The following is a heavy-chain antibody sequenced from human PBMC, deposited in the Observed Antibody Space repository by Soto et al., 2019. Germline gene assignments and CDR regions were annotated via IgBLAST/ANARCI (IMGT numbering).Heavy chain of an antibody. Sequence: PGGSLRLSCAASGFTFSSYGMHWVRQAPGKGLEWVAVISYDGSNKYYADSVKGRFTISRDNSKNTLYLQMNSLRAEDTAVYYCAKDITIFGVVISLCWFDPWGQGTLVTVSS. CDR2: ISYDGSNK. J-gene: IGHJ5*02. CDR1: GFTFSSYG. CDR3: AKDITIFGVVISLCWFDP. V-gene: IGHV3-30*18. D-gene: IGHD3-3*01.